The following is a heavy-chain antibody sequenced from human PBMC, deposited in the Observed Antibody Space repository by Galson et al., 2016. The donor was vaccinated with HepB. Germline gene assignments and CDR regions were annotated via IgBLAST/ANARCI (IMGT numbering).Heavy chain of an antibody. Sequence: SVKVSCKASGYTFSNYYLHWVRQAPGQGLEWMAIINPRGGSTTYAQKFQDRVTVTTDTSTSTGYMEVTGLTSEDTATYYCARASGGSYSSSAYYVMDVWGQGTTVTVSS. CDR2: INPRGGST. V-gene: IGHV1-46*01. D-gene: IGHD6-13*01. CDR3: ARASGGSYSSSAYYVMDV. CDR1: GYTFSNYY. J-gene: IGHJ6*02.